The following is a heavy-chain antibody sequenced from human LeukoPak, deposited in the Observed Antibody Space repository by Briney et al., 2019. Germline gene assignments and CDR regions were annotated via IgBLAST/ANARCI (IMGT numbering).Heavy chain of an antibody. CDR2: ISSSSYI. CDR3: ARSPRGYSNPGN. Sequence: PGGSLRLSCAASGFTFSTYSMNWVRQAPGKGLEWVSCISSSSYIYYADSVKGRFTISRDNAKNSLYLQMNSLRAEDTAVYYCARSPRGYSNPGNWGQGTLVTVSS. V-gene: IGHV3-21*04. CDR1: GFTFSTYS. D-gene: IGHD4-11*01. J-gene: IGHJ4*02.